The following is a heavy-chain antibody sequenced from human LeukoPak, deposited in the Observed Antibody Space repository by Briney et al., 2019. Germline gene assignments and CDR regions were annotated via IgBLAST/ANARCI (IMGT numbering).Heavy chain of an antibody. D-gene: IGHD1-26*01. Sequence: GGSLRLSCAASGVTFSTYTMNWVRQAPGKGLEWVSSISSGSSYIYYADSAKGRFTISRDNANNSLYLQMNSLRADETAVYYCARVGGGSYSSDFWGQGTLVTVSS. J-gene: IGHJ4*02. V-gene: IGHV3-21*01. CDR2: ISSGSSYI. CDR3: ARVGGGSYSSDF. CDR1: GVTFSTYT.